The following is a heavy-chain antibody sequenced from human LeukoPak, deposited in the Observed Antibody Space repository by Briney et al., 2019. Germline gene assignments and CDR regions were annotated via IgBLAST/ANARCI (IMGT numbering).Heavy chain of an antibody. CDR3: ARDPYCSGTSCYPFDY. J-gene: IGHJ4*02. CDR2: IYHSGST. V-gene: IGHV4-38-2*02. Sequence: SETLSLTCAVSGYSISSGYYWGWIRPPPGKGLEWIGSIYHSGSTYYNPSLKSRVTISVDTSKNQFSLKLSSVTAADTVVYDCARDPYCSGTSCYPFDYWGQGTLVTVSS. D-gene: IGHD2-2*01. CDR1: GYSISSGYY.